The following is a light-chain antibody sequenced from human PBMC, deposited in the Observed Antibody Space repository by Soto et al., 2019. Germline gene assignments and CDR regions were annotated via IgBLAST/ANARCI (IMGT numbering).Light chain of an antibody. V-gene: IGKV1-33*01. CDR1: KEIKNY. CDR2: GAS. CDR3: QHYDDLPWA. J-gene: IGKJ1*01. Sequence: DIQMTQSPSSMSASVGDRVTITCQARKEIKNYLNWYQQKPGKAPKLLIYGASILETGVPSRFSGSGSGTDFTFTISSLQPEDIATYYCQHYDDLPWAFGQGTKVAIK.